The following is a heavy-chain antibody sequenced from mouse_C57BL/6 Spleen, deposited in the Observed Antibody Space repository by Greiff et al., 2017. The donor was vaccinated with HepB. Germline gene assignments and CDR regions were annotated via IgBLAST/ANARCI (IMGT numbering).Heavy chain of an antibody. CDR2: IYPRSGNT. V-gene: IGHV1-81*01. CDR3: ARPPYDYQGLFDY. D-gene: IGHD2-4*01. J-gene: IGHJ2*01. CDR1: GYTFTSYG. Sequence: QVQLQQSGAELARPGASVKLSCKASGYTFTSYGISWVKQSTGQGLEWIGEIYPRSGNTYYNEKFKGKATLTADKSSSTAYMELRSLTSEDSAVYFCARPPYDYQGLFDYWGQGTTLTVSS.